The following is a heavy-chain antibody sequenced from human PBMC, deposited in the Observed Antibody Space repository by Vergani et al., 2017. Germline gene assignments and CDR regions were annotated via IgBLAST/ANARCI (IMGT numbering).Heavy chain of an antibody. Sequence: QVQLVQSGAEVKKPGSSVKVSCKASGGTFSSYAISWVRQAPGQGLEWMGGIIPIFGTANYAQKFQGRVTITADESTSTAYMELSSLRSEDTAVYYCAXVEDGRGRDGYNYAFDIWGQGTMVTVSS. CDR3: AXVEDGRGRDGYNYAFDI. CDR1: GGTFSSYA. CDR2: IIPIFGTA. V-gene: IGHV1-69*01. D-gene: IGHD5-24*01. J-gene: IGHJ3*02.